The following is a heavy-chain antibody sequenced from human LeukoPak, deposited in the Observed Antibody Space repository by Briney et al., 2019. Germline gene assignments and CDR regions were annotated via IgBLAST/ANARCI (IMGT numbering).Heavy chain of an antibody. CDR3: ARVYARRYYFDY. Sequence: ASVKVSCKASGYAFTGYHMHWVRQAPGQGLEWMGWINPNSGGTNYAQKFQGRVTMTRDTSISTAYMELSRLRSDDTAVYYCARVYARRYYFDYWGQGTLVTVSS. CDR2: INPNSGGT. D-gene: IGHD5/OR15-5a*01. V-gene: IGHV1-2*02. CDR1: GYAFTGYH. J-gene: IGHJ4*02.